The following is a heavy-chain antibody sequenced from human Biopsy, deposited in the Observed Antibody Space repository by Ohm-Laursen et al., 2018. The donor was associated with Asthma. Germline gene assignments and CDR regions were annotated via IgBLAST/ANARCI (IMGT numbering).Heavy chain of an antibody. D-gene: IGHD6-19*01. J-gene: IGHJ4*02. CDR3: ARGDSSGWSHYYFDY. V-gene: IGHV3-53*01. CDR1: GFAVSRDY. CDR2: IYSGGTS. Sequence: SLRLSCAASGFAVSRDYMFWVRQAPGKGLEWVSVIYSGGTSHTADSVRGRFTISRDYSKNTLYPQMHSLRVEDTAVYYCARGDSSGWSHYYFDYWGQGTLVTVSS.